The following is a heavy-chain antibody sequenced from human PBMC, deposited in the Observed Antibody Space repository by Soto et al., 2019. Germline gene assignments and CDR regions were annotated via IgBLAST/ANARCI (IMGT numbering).Heavy chain of an antibody. CDR3: AKTSSLFAS. Sequence: EVQLLESGGGLVQPGGSLRLSCAASGFTFSSYAMSWVRQAPGKGLEWVSSISNRGGGTYYTDSVKGRFTISRDNSKNTLYLQMNSLKAEDTAVYSCAKTSSLFASWGQGTLVTVSS. CDR1: GFTFSSYA. D-gene: IGHD2-2*01. V-gene: IGHV3-23*01. J-gene: IGHJ4*02. CDR2: ISNRGGGT.